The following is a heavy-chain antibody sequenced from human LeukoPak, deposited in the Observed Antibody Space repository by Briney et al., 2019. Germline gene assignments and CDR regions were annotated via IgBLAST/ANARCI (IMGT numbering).Heavy chain of an antibody. V-gene: IGHV3-21*01. CDR2: ISSSSSYI. Sequence: GGSLRLSCAASGFTFSSYSMNWVRQAPGKGLEWVSCISSSSSYIYYADSVKGRFTISRDNAKNSLYLQMSSLRAEDTAVYYCARDRPSSGWYGELDYWGQGTLVTVSS. CDR3: ARDRPSSGWYGELDY. D-gene: IGHD6-19*01. J-gene: IGHJ4*02. CDR1: GFTFSSYS.